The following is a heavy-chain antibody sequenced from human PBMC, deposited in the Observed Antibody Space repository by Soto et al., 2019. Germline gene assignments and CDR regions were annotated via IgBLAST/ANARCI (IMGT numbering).Heavy chain of an antibody. Sequence: PGGSLRLSCAAAGFTFSSYWMHWVRQAPGKGLVWVSAINRSGGSTNYADSVKGRFTISRDNSKNTLYLQMNSLRAEDTAVFYCAKSNSSSWYYYYYMDVWGKGTTVTVSS. CDR1: GFTFSSYW. D-gene: IGHD6-13*01. V-gene: IGHV3-23*01. CDR2: INRSGGST. J-gene: IGHJ6*03. CDR3: AKSNSSSWYYYYYMDV.